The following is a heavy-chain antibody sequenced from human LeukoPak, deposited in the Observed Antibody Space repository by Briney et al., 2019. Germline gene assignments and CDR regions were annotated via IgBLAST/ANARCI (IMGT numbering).Heavy chain of an antibody. Sequence: SETLSLTCAVSGGSFSGYYWSWIRPPPGKGLEWMGEVNHMGSTNYNPSIKCRVAISVDTSKNQFSLKLSSVTAADTGVYYCARVQVFDAFDIWGQGTMVTVSS. CDR2: VNHMGST. V-gene: IGHV4-34*01. J-gene: IGHJ3*02. CDR1: GGSFSGYY. CDR3: ARVQVFDAFDI. D-gene: IGHD4-11*01.